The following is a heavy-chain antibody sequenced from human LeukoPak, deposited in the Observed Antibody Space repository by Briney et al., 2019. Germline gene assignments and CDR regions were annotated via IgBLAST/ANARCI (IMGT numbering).Heavy chain of an antibody. CDR2: ISGSGGST. J-gene: IGHJ5*02. CDR1: GFTFSSYA. D-gene: IGHD2-15*01. V-gene: IGHV3-23*01. Sequence: GGSLRLSCAASGFTFSSYAMSWVRQAPGKGLEWVSAISGSGGSTYYADSVKGRFTISRDNAKNSLYLQMNSLRAEDTAVYYCARLRYCSGGSCNWFDPWGQGTLVTVSS. CDR3: ARLRYCSGGSCNWFDP.